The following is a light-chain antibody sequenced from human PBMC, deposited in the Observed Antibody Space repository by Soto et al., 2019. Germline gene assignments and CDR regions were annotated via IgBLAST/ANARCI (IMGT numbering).Light chain of an antibody. V-gene: IGLV2-11*01. CDR1: SSDVGRYNY. Sequence: QSVLTQPHSVSGSPGQSVTISCTGTSSDVGRYNYVSWYQQHPGKAPQLIIYDVTERPSGVPDRFSGSKSGNTASLTISGLQTEDEADYYCCSYTGSYSDVFGIGTKVTVL. J-gene: IGLJ1*01. CDR2: DVT. CDR3: CSYTGSYSDV.